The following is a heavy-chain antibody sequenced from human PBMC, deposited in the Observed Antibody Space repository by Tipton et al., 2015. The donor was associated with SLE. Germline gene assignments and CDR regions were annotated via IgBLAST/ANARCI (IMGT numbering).Heavy chain of an antibody. CDR3: ARVEVTIAGKDDAFDI. Sequence: QLVQSGAEVKEPGASVKVSCKTSGFIFTNYGFSWVRQAHGQGHEWVGWISAHNGNTKYAQKVQGRVTMTTDKSTSTVYMELRSLRSDDSAVYYFARVEVTIAGKDDAFDIWGQGTKVTVSS. CDR2: ISAHNGNT. D-gene: IGHD4-17*01. V-gene: IGHV1-18*01. CDR1: GFIFTNYG. J-gene: IGHJ3*02.